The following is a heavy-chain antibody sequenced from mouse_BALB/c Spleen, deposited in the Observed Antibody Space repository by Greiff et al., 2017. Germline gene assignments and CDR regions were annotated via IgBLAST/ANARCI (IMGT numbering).Heavy chain of an antibody. CDR1: GYSITSDYA. Sequence: EVKLQESGPGLVKPSQSLSLTCTVTGYSITSDYAWNWIRQFPGNKLEWMGYISYSGSTSYNPSLKSRISITRDTSKNQFFLQLNSVTTEDTATYYCARELGRAFAYWGQGTLVTVSA. D-gene: IGHD4-1*01. CDR3: ARELGRAFAY. J-gene: IGHJ3*01. CDR2: ISYSGST. V-gene: IGHV3-2*02.